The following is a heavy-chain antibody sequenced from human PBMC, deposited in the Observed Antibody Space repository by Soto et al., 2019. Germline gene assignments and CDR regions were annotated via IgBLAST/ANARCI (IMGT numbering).Heavy chain of an antibody. D-gene: IGHD2-15*01. J-gene: IGHJ4*02. V-gene: IGHV5-10-1*01. CDR2: IDPSDSQT. CDR3: DTQIYDHATGPNFQYYFDS. CDR1: GYSFAGHW. Sequence: GESLKISCKGSGYSFAGHWITWVRQKPGKGLEWMGRIDPSDSQTYYSPSFRGHVTISVTKSITTVFLQWSSLRASDTAMYYCDTQIYDHATGPNFQYYFDSWVQGTPLTVSS.